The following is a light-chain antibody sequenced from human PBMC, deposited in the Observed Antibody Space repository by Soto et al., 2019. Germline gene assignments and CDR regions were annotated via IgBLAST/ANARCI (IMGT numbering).Light chain of an antibody. CDR1: SSNIGAGYD. CDR2: GNS. V-gene: IGLV1-40*01. CDR3: ASWDDSLNGGV. J-gene: IGLJ7*01. Sequence: QSVLTQPPSVSGAPGQRVTISCTGSSSNIGAGYDVHWYQQLPGTAPKLLIYGNSNRPSGVPDRFSGSKSGTSASLAISGLQSEDEADYYCASWDDSLNGGVFGGGTQLTVL.